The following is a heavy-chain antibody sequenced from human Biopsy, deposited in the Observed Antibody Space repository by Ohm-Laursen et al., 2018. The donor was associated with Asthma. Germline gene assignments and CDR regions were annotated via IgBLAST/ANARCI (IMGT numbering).Heavy chain of an antibody. J-gene: IGHJ3*01. CDR1: GYTFINYA. V-gene: IGHV1-3*01. Sequence: SVKVSCKASGYTFINYAIHWVRQAPGHSLEWMGWINAANGNTKYSQKFQGRLTISRDTSASTAYMDLSSLRSEDTAVYYCARTYYDFLTGQVKDVFGVWGQGTMVTVSS. D-gene: IGHD3-9*01. CDR2: INAANGNT. CDR3: ARTYYDFLTGQVKDVFGV.